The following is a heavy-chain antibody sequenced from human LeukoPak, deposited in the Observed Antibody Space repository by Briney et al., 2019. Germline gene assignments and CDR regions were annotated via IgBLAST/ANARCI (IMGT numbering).Heavy chain of an antibody. CDR2: IIPIFGTA. CDR1: GGTFSSYA. D-gene: IGHD6-6*01. J-gene: IGHJ4*02. CDR3: ARDSTSSSGMDY. V-gene: IGHV1-69*05. Sequence: ASVKVSCKASGGTFSSYAISWVRQAPGQGLEWVGGIIPIFGTANYAQKFQGRVTITTDESTSTAYMELSSLRSEDTAVYYCARDSTSSSGMDYWGQGTLVTVSS.